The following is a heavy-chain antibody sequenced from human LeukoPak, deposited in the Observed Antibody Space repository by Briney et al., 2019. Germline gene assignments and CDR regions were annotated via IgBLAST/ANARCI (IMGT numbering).Heavy chain of an antibody. Sequence: PSETLSLTCTVSGGSISSGNSYWSWIRQHPGKGLEWIGYIYYSGSTYYNPSLKSRVTISVDTSKNQFFLNLNSVTAADTAVYFCARYIVVMVAATYSEEARFDYWGQGTLVTVSS. CDR2: IYYSGST. V-gene: IGHV4-31*03. CDR3: ARYIVVMVAATYSEEARFDY. D-gene: IGHD2-15*01. J-gene: IGHJ4*02. CDR1: GGSISSGNSY.